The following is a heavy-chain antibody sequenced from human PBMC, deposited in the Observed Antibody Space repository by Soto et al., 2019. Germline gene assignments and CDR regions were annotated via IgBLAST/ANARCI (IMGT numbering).Heavy chain of an antibody. D-gene: IGHD6-13*01. CDR1: GGSISSSSYY. Sequence: LSLTCTVSGGSISSSSYYWGWIRQPPGKGLEWIGSIYYSGSTYYNPSLKSRVTISVDTSKNQFSLKLSSVTAADTAVYYCARRKRIAAAGTLYYGMDVWGQGTTVTVSS. V-gene: IGHV4-39*01. CDR3: ARRKRIAAAGTLYYGMDV. J-gene: IGHJ6*02. CDR2: IYYSGST.